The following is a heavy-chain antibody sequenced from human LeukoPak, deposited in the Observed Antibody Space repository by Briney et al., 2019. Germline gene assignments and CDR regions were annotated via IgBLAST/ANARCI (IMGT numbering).Heavy chain of an antibody. V-gene: IGHV7-4-1*02. J-gene: IGHJ4*02. Sequence: ASVKVSCKASGYTFTSYAMNWVRQAPGQGLEWMGWVNTNTGNPTYAQGFTGRFVFSLDTSVSTAYLQISSLKAEDTAVYYCARKLTIAVAGNDFDYWGQGTLVTVSS. CDR2: VNTNTGNP. D-gene: IGHD6-19*01. CDR1: GYTFTSYA. CDR3: ARKLTIAVAGNDFDY.